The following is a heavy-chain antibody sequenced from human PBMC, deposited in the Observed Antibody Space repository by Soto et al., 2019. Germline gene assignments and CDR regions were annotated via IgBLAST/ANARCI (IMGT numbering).Heavy chain of an antibody. CDR1: GFTFSSYA. Sequence: GGSLRLSCAASGFTFSSYAMTWVRQAPGKGLEWVSVIYSGGSTYYADSVKGRFTISRDNSKNTLYLQMNSLRAEDTAVYYCAKVGGYDLEYYYYGMDVWGQGTTVTVSS. J-gene: IGHJ6*02. D-gene: IGHD5-12*01. CDR3: AKVGGYDLEYYYYGMDV. V-gene: IGHV3-23*03. CDR2: IYSGGST.